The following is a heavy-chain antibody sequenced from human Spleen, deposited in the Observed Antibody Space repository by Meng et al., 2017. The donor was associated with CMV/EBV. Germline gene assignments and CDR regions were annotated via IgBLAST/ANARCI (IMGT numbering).Heavy chain of an antibody. CDR2: ISSSGSTI. CDR3: ARKRGYSSGPREIDY. J-gene: IGHJ4*02. D-gene: IGHD6-19*01. CDR1: GFTFSSYE. V-gene: IGHV3-48*03. Sequence: GGSLRLSCAASGFTFSSYEMNWVRQAPGKGLEWVSYISSSGSTIYYADSVKGRFTISRDNAKNSLYLQMNSLRAEDTAVYYCARKRGYSSGPREIDYWGQGTLVTVSS.